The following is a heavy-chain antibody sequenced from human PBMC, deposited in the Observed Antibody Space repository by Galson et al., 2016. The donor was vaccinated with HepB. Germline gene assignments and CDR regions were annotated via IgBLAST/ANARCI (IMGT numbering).Heavy chain of an antibody. D-gene: IGHD5-12*01. CDR2: ISGHNANT. J-gene: IGHJ6*02. Sequence: SVKVSCKASGYTLHTYGITWVRQAPGRGLEWMGWISGHNANTHYSEKFQGRLTMTIDTSRNKAYMELRSLRSDDAAVYYCARIRYAAGNHYYYGFDVWGQGTTVTVSS. CDR3: ARIRYAAGNHYYYGFDV. V-gene: IGHV1-18*01. CDR1: GYTLHTYG.